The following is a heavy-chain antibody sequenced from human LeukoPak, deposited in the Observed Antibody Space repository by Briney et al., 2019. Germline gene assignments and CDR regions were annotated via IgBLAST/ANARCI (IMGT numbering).Heavy chain of an antibody. V-gene: IGHV3-7*01. J-gene: IGHJ4*02. D-gene: IGHD6-13*01. CDR1: GFTFSSFW. Sequence: GGSLRLSCAASGFTFSSFWMSWVRQAPGKGLEWVANINEAGSGKYYMDSVKGRFTISRDNAKNSLYLQMNSLRVEDTAIYYCASGRQLGYWGQGTLATVSA. CDR2: INEAGSGK. CDR3: ASGRQLGY.